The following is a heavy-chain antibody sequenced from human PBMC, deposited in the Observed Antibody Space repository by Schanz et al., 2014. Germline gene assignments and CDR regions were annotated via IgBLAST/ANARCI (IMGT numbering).Heavy chain of an antibody. J-gene: IGHJ3*02. D-gene: IGHD2-2*01. CDR1: GGTFNSYT. V-gene: IGHV1-69*02. Sequence: QVQLVQSGAEVKKPGSSVKVSCKASGGTFNSYTISWVRQARGQGLEWVGRFIPILDVGNYAQQFQGRVTFTAGKSTSTAYMELSSLRYEDTALYYCARGTMPGTFDIWGQGTMVTVSS. CDR2: FIPILDVG. CDR3: ARGTMPGTFDI.